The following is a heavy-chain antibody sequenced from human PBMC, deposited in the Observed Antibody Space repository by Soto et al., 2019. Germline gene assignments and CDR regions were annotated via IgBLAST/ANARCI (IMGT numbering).Heavy chain of an antibody. Sequence: LSLPCIVSGDSLNSTSYYWGWIRQPPGQGLEWIASIYFSGSTYNNPSLKSRLTVSVDTSKSQFSLKLSSVTAADTALYYCARQRIVAAGTFVDYWGQGSLVTVSS. J-gene: IGHJ4*02. CDR1: GDSLNSTSYY. CDR3: ARQRIVAAGTFVDY. CDR2: IYFSGST. D-gene: IGHD6-13*01. V-gene: IGHV4-39*01.